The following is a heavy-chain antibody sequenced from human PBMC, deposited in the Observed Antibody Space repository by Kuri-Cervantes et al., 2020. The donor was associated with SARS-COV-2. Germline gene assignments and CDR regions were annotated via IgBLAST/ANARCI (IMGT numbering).Heavy chain of an antibody. CDR2: ISAYNGNT. Sequence: ASVKVSCKASGYTFTSYGISWVRQAPGQGLEWMGWISAYNGNTNYAQKLQGRVTMTTDTSTSTAYMELRSLRSDDTAVYYCARGDIHLGYCSSTSCAYYFDYWDQGTLVTVSS. CDR1: GYTFTSYG. CDR3: ARGDIHLGYCSSTSCAYYFDY. J-gene: IGHJ4*02. V-gene: IGHV1-18*01. D-gene: IGHD2-2*01.